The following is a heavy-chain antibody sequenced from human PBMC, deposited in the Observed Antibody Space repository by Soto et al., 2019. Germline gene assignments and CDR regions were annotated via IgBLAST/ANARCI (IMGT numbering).Heavy chain of an antibody. D-gene: IGHD3-10*01. J-gene: IGHJ4*02. Sequence: ASVKVSCKASGYTFTGYYMHWVRQAPGQGLEWMGWISPNSGGTNYAQKFQGWVTMTRDTSISTAYMELSRLRSDDTAVYYCAKDKGTYYYGPNDYWGQGTLVTVSS. CDR3: AKDKGTYYYGPNDY. V-gene: IGHV1-2*04. CDR1: GYTFTGYY. CDR2: ISPNSGGT.